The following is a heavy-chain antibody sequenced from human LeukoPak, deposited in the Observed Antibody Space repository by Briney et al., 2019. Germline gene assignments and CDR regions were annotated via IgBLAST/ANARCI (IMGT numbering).Heavy chain of an antibody. Sequence: PGRSLRLSCAASGFTFSSYGMHWVRQAPGKGLEWVAVISYDGSNKYYADSVKGRFTISRDNSKNTLYLQMNSLRAEDTAVYYCAKVSRALYGSGSPTFDYWGQGTLVTVSS. CDR1: GFTFSSYG. V-gene: IGHV3-30*18. J-gene: IGHJ4*02. CDR2: ISYDGSNK. D-gene: IGHD3-10*01. CDR3: AKVSRALYGSGSPTFDY.